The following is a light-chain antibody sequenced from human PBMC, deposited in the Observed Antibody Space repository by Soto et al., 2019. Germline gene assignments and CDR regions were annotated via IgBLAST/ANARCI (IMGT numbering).Light chain of an antibody. CDR1: QTVSSY. CDR2: GAS. CDR3: QQYGTSPIT. V-gene: IGKV3-20*01. Sequence: ENALTQSPGTLSLSPGERATLSCRASQTVSSYLTWYQQRPGQAPRLLIYGASKRATGIPDRFSGSGSGTDFTLTISRLEPEDFALYYCQQYGTSPITFGQGTRLEIK. J-gene: IGKJ5*01.